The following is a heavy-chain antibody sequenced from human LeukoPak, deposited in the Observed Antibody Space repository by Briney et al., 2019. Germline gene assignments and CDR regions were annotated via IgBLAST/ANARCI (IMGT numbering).Heavy chain of an antibody. CDR1: GYTSTKHG. J-gene: IGHJ5*02. CDR3: ARDPILTTIGGRNWFDP. Sequence: ASVKVSCKASGYTSTKHGISWVRQAPGQGLEWMGWISAYNGNTNYAQKLQGRVTMTTDTSTSTAYMELRSLRSDDTAVYYCARDPILTTIGGRNWFDPWGQGTLVTVSS. CDR2: ISAYNGNT. V-gene: IGHV1-18*01. D-gene: IGHD3-16*01.